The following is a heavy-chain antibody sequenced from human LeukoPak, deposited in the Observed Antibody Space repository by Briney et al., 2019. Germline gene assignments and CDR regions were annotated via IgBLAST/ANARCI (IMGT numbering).Heavy chain of an antibody. D-gene: IGHD2-15*01. CDR3: ARVPIQRYCSGGSCYSGRPYYYYYMDV. CDR1: GGSFSGYY. CDR2: INHSGST. Sequence: PSETLSLTCAVYGGSFSGYYWSWIRQPSGKGLEWIGEINHSGSTNYNPSLKSRVTISVDTSKNQFSLKLSSVTAADTAVYYCARVPIQRYCSGGSCYSGRPYYYYYMDVWGKGTTVTVSS. J-gene: IGHJ6*03. V-gene: IGHV4-34*01.